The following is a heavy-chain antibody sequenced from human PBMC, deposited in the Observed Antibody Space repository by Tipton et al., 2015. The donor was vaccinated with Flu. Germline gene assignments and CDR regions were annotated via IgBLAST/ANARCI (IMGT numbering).Heavy chain of an antibody. CDR1: GFTFNYYW. Sequence: AASGFTFNYYWMSWVRQAPGKGLEWVANINQDGSEKYYVDSVKGRFTISRDNAKNSLYLQMNSPRAEDTAVYYCARGRYCSGGSCKYMDVWGQGTTVTVSS. J-gene: IGHJ6*02. D-gene: IGHD2-15*01. V-gene: IGHV3-7*01. CDR3: ARGRYCSGGSCKYMDV. CDR2: INQDGSEK.